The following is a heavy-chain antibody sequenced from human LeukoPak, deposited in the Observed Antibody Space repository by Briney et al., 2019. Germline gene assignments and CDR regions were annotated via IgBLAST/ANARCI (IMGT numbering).Heavy chain of an antibody. J-gene: IGHJ6*02. CDR1: GFTFSSYS. D-gene: IGHD3-10*01. CDR3: ARDTSSDYYGSGSYYYYYGMDV. CDR2: ISSSSSYI. V-gene: IGHV3-21*01. Sequence: GGSLRLSCAASGFTFSSYSMNWVRRAPGKGLEWVSSISSSSSYIYYADSVKGRFTISRDNAKNSLYLQMNSLRAEDTAVYYCARDTSSDYYGSGSYYYYYGMDVWGQGTTVTVSS.